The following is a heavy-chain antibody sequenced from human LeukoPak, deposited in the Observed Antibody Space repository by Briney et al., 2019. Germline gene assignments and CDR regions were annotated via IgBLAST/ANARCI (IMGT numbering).Heavy chain of an antibody. CDR2: IYHSGST. J-gene: IGHJ4*02. CDR1: GYSISSGYY. Sequence: SETLSLTCTVSGYSISSGYYRGWIRQPPGKGLEWIGSIYHSGSTYYNPSLKSRVTISVDTSKNQFSLKLSSVTAADTAVYYCARDGYSGSDALWGQGTLVTVSS. D-gene: IGHD5-12*01. V-gene: IGHV4-38-2*02. CDR3: ARDGYSGSDAL.